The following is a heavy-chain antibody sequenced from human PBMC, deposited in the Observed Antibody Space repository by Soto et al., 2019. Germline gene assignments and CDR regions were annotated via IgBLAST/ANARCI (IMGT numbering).Heavy chain of an antibody. J-gene: IGHJ4*02. CDR1: GYTPTNYD. V-gene: IGHV1-18*01. D-gene: IGHD1-26*01. CDR3: ARALYRSGTYYAFDN. CDR2: ISAYNGNT. Sequence: QVPLVQSGAEVKKPGASVTVSCKTSGYTPTNYDIGWVRQAPGQGLEWMGWISAYNGNTNSAQKLQGSLTMTTDTSTRTAYMELRSLRSADTAVYYCARALYRSGTYYAFDNWGQGTLVTVSS.